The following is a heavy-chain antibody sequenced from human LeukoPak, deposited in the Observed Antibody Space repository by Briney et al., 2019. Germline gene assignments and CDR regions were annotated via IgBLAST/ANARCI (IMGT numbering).Heavy chain of an antibody. V-gene: IGHV4-39*07. Sequence: SETLSLTCTVSGGSISTSSHYWGWIRQPPGKGLEWIGSIFYSGSTYYDPSLKSRVTISVDTSKNQFSLKLSSVTAADTAVYYCARGRKVLTYYYYYYMDVWGKGTTVTVSS. CDR3: ARGRKVLTYYYYYYMDV. J-gene: IGHJ6*03. CDR1: GGSISTSSHY. D-gene: IGHD1-1*01. CDR2: IFYSGST.